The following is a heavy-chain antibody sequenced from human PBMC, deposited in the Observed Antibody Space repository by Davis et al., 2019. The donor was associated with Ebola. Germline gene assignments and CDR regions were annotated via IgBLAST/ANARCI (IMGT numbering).Heavy chain of an antibody. Sequence: PGGSLRLSCAASGFTVSSNYMSWVRQAPGKGLEWVSSISSSSSYIYYADSVKGRFTISRDNSKNTLYLQMNSLRAEDTAVYYCARVADNVFWSGYFGYYYGMDVWGQGTTVTVSS. D-gene: IGHD3-3*01. CDR1: GFTVSSNY. CDR2: ISSSSSYI. V-gene: IGHV3-21*04. CDR3: ARVADNVFWSGYFGYYYGMDV. J-gene: IGHJ6*02.